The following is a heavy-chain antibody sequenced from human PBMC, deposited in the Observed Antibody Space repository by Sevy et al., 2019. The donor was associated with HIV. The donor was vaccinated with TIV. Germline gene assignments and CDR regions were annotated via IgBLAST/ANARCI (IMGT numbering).Heavy chain of an antibody. D-gene: IGHD4-17*01. CDR3: ARDQHDYAGNLRTGWFNP. CDR2: ISYDGSNK. J-gene: IGHJ5*02. V-gene: IGHV3-30-3*01. CDR1: GFTFSSYA. Sequence: GSLRLSCAASGFTFSSYAMHWVRQAPGKGLEWVAVISYDGSNKYYADSVKGRFTISRDNSKNTLYLQVKSLRTEDTAVYYCARDQHDYAGNLRTGWFNPWGQGTLVTVSS.